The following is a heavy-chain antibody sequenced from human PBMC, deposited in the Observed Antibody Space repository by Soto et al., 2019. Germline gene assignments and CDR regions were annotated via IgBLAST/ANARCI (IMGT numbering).Heavy chain of an antibody. J-gene: IGHJ4*02. CDR3: CNSGPDY. Sequence: GGSLRLSCAASGFTFSSYGMDWVRQAPGKGLEWVAVISYDGSNKYYADSVKGRFTISRDNSKNTLHLQMNSLRAEDTAVYYCCNSGPDYWGQGTLVTVSS. V-gene: IGHV3-30*03. CDR2: ISYDGSNK. D-gene: IGHD4-4*01. CDR1: GFTFSSYG.